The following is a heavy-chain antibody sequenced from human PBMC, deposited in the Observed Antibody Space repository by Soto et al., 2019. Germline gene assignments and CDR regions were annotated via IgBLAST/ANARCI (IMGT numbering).Heavy chain of an antibody. CDR2: ISYDGSNK. Sequence: QVQLVESGGGVVQPGRSLRLSCAASGFTFSSYAMHWVRQAPGKGLEWVAVISYDGSNKYYADSVKGRFTISRDNSKNTLYLQMNSLRAEDTAVYYCARDLRDIVVVVAATTYYYGMDVWGQGTTVTVSS. D-gene: IGHD2-15*01. V-gene: IGHV3-30-3*01. CDR3: ARDLRDIVVVVAATTYYYGMDV. CDR1: GFTFSSYA. J-gene: IGHJ6*02.